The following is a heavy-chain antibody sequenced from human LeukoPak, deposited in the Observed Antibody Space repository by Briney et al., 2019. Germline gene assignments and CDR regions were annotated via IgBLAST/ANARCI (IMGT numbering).Heavy chain of an antibody. Sequence: GGSLRLSCAASGFTFSSYAMSWVRQAPGKGLEWVSAISGSGGSTYYADSVKGRFTISRDNSKNTLYLQMNSLRAEDTAVYYCAKRPFYDSTGFVDYWGKGTLVTASS. CDR3: AKRPFYDSTGFVDY. CDR2: ISGSGGST. CDR1: GFTFSSYA. J-gene: IGHJ4*02. V-gene: IGHV3-23*01. D-gene: IGHD3-22*01.